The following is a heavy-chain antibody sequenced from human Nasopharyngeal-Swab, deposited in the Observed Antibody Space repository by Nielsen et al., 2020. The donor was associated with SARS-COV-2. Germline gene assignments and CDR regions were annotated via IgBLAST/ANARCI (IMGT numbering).Heavy chain of an antibody. CDR3: ARARSGTLDF. Sequence: VRQAPGKGLEWVSGINWNGGMTAYAASVKGRFTISRDNAKNSLYLQMNTLTADDTALYYCARARSGTLDFWGQGTLVTVSS. CDR2: INWNGGMT. J-gene: IGHJ4*02. D-gene: IGHD1-7*01. V-gene: IGHV3-20*03.